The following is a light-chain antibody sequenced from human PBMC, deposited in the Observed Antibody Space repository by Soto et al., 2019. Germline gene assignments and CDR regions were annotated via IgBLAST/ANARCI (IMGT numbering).Light chain of an antibody. CDR1: QSVKNNY. J-gene: IGKJ4*01. CDR2: DAS. CDR3: QQYGSTPLT. V-gene: IGKV3-20*01. Sequence: EIVLKQSPDTLSLSPGERATLSCRPSQSVKNNYLAWYQQKPGQTPRFLIYDASSRATGIPDRFSGSGSGTDFTLTISRLEPEDFAVYYCQQYGSTPLTFGGGTKVDIK.